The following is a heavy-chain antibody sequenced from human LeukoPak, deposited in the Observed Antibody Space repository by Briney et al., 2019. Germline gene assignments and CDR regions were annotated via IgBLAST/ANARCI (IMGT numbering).Heavy chain of an antibody. CDR1: GFTVSSNY. V-gene: IGHV3-53*01. D-gene: IGHD3-22*01. J-gene: IGHJ4*02. Sequence: PGGSLRLSCAASGFTVSSNYVSWVRQAPGEGLEWVSVIYSGGITSYADSVKGRFTISRDNSKNTVYLQMNSLRAEDTAVYFCARAGSYYSDSSGYYRPNDSWGQGTLVTASS. CDR3: ARAGSYYSDSSGYYRPNDS. CDR2: IYSGGIT.